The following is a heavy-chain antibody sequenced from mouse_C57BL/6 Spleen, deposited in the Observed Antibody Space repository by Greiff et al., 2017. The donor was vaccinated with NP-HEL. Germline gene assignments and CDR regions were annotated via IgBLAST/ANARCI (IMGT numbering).Heavy chain of an antibody. CDR3: ARDYDYDGYAMDY. D-gene: IGHD2-4*01. CDR1: GYTFTSYW. J-gene: IGHJ4*01. Sequence: QVQLQQPGAELVKPGASVKLSCKASGYTFTSYWMPWVKQRPGQGLEWIGMIHPNSGSTNYNEKFKSKATLTVDKSSSTAYMQLSSLTSEDSAVYYCARDYDYDGYAMDYWGQGTSVTVSS. CDR2: IHPNSGST. V-gene: IGHV1-64*01.